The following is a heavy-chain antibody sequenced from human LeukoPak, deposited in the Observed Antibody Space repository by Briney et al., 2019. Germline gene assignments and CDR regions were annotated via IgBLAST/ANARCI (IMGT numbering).Heavy chain of an antibody. CDR1: GGSISSYY. D-gene: IGHD3-9*01. CDR2: LYYSGST. Sequence: AETLSLTCTVSGGSISSYYWSWIRQPPGKGLEWIGYLYYSGSTNYNPSLKSRVTISVDTSKNQFSLKLSSVTAADTAVYYCARENFDWLSAKNWFDPWGQGTLVTVST. V-gene: IGHV4-59*01. CDR3: ARENFDWLSAKNWFDP. J-gene: IGHJ5*02.